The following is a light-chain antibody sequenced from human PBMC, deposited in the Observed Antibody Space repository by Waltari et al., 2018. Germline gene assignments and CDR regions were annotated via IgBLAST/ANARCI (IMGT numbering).Light chain of an antibody. V-gene: IGKV3-20*01. J-gene: IGKJ3*01. Sequence: EIVFTQSPGTLSLSPGERATRSCRASQSVNSRYLAWYQQKSGQAPMLLIHGASSRATGIPDRFSGSGSGTDFTLTISRLEPEDFAVYYCQQYGSSPPTGFGPGTKLDIK. CDR3: QQYGSSPPTG. CDR2: GAS. CDR1: QSVNSRY.